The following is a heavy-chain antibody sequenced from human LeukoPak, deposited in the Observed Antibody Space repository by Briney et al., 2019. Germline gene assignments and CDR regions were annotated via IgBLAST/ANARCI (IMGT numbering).Heavy chain of an antibody. CDR3: AKDLQYSSSWQPPPSDAFDI. V-gene: IGHV3-23*01. CDR2: ISGSGGST. D-gene: IGHD6-13*01. CDR1: GFTFSSYA. J-gene: IGHJ3*02. Sequence: PGGSLRLSCAASGFTFSSYAMSWVRQAPGKGLEWVSAISGSGGSTYYADSVKGRFTISRDNSKNTLYLQMNSLRAEDTAVYYCAKDLQYSSSWQPPPSDAFDIWGQGTMVAVSS.